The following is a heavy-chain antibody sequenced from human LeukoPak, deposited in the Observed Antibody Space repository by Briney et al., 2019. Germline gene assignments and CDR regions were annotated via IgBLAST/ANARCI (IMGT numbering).Heavy chain of an antibody. D-gene: IGHD3-10*01. Sequence: GGSLRLSCAASGFSLGSYEMNWVRQAPGKGLEWVSYMSSSGSTKYYADSVEGRFTISRDNAKNSLYLQMNSLRAEETAVNYCARIGEFRVGSHYYGMDVWGQGTTVTVSS. V-gene: IGHV3-48*03. CDR2: MSSSGSTK. CDR1: GFSLGSYE. CDR3: ARIGEFRVGSHYYGMDV. J-gene: IGHJ6*02.